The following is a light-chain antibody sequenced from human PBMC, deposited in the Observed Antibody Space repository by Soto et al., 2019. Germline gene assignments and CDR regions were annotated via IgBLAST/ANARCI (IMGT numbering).Light chain of an antibody. V-gene: IGLV2-8*01. CDR3: SSYAGKNIPRV. CDR1: SNDIGGFNY. CDR2: GVT. Sequence: QSALTQPPSASGSPGQSVTISCSGTSNDIGGFNYVSWYQQHPGKAPKLMIYGVTERPSGVPDSFSGYKSGNTASLTVSGLQAADESDYYCSSYAGKNIPRVFGTGTKLTVL. J-gene: IGLJ1*01.